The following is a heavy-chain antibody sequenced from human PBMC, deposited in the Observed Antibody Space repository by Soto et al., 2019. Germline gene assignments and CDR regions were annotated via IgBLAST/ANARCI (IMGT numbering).Heavy chain of an antibody. CDR2: IIPIPGTA. Sequence: QVQLVQYGAEVKKPGSSVKVSCKASGGTFGSYAISWVRQAPGQGLEWMGGIIPIPGTANYAQKFQGRVTIAADESTSTAYMELSSLRSEDTVVYYCARSHGSSTSLEIYYYYYYGMDVWGQGTKVTVSS. D-gene: IGHD2-2*01. CDR1: GGTFGSYA. CDR3: ARSHGSSTSLEIYYYYYYGMDV. V-gene: IGHV1-69*01. J-gene: IGHJ6*02.